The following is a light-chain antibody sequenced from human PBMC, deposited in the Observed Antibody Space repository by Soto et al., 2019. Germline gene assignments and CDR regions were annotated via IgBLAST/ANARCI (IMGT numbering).Light chain of an antibody. V-gene: IGKV3-11*01. CDR1: QSVSSNY. CDR2: DAS. J-gene: IGKJ1*01. Sequence: EIVLTQSPGTLSLSPGERATLSCRASQSVSSNYLAWYQQKPGQAPRLLIYDASNRATGIPARFSGSGSGTDFTLTISSLEPEDFAVYYCQQRSNWPQITFGQGTKVDIK. CDR3: QQRSNWPQIT.